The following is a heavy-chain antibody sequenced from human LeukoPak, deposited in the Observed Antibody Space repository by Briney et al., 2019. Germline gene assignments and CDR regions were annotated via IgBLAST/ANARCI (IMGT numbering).Heavy chain of an antibody. J-gene: IGHJ6*03. CDR3: ARGYYSSSWYFDYYYYCMDV. CDR2: ISAYNGNT. Sequence: GASVKVSCKASGYTFTSYGISWVRQAPGQGLEWMGWISAYNGNTNYAQKLQGRVTMTTDTSTSTAYMELRSLRSDDTAVYYCARGYYSSSWYFDYYYYCMDVWGKGTTVTVSS. D-gene: IGHD6-13*01. CDR1: GYTFTSYG. V-gene: IGHV1-18*01.